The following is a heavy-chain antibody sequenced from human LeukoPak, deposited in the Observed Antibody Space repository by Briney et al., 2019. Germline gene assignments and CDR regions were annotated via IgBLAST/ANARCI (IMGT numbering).Heavy chain of an antibody. CDR2: VYTSGIT. CDR3: AGRDY. CDR1: GALISNYY. Sequence: SETLSLTCTVSGALISNYYWSWIRQPAGKGLEWIGRVYTSGITNYNPSFRSRVTMSVDKSKNQLSLKLTSVTAADAAVYYCAGRDYWGQGTLVTVSS. V-gene: IGHV4-4*07. J-gene: IGHJ4*02.